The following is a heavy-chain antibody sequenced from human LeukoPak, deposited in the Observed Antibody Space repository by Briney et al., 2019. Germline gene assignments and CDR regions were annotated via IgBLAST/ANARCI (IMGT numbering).Heavy chain of an antibody. CDR2: IYSDNT. CDR3: ARRAGAYSHPYDY. Sequence: GGSLRLSCAASGFTFSSYWMHWVRHAPGKGLVWVSFIYSDNTHYSDSVKGRFTISRDNSKNTLYLQMNSLRAEDTAVYYCARRAGAYSHPYDYWGQGTLVTVSS. J-gene: IGHJ4*02. D-gene: IGHD4/OR15-4a*01. CDR1: GFTFSSYW. V-gene: IGHV3-53*01.